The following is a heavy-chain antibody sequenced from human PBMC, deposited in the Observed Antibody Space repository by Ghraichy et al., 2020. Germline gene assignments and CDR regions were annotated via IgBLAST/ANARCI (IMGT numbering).Heavy chain of an antibody. J-gene: IGHJ4*02. D-gene: IGHD6-19*01. V-gene: IGHV4-38-2*02. CDR1: GYSIRSGYF. CDR3: ATLAVAGPLDY. CDR2: IYHTGNT. Sequence: SQTLSLTCTVSGYSIRSGYFWGWIRQPPGKGLEWIGRIYHTGNTHYNPSLKSRVTLSVDTSKHQFSLRLTAVTAADTAVYYCATLAVAGPLDYWGQGTLVTGSS.